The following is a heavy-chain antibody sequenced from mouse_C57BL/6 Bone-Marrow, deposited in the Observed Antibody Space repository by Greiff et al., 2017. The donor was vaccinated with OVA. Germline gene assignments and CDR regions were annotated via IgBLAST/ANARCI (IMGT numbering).Heavy chain of an antibody. Sequence: QVQLQQSGAELVRPGASVKLSCKASGYTFTDYYINWVKQRPGQGLEWIARIYPGSGNTYYNEKFKGKATLTAEKSSSTAYMQLSSLTSEDSAVYFCGRDYFDYWGQGTTLTVSS. CDR2: IYPGSGNT. CDR3: GRDYFDY. CDR1: GYTFTDYY. J-gene: IGHJ2*01. V-gene: IGHV1-76*01.